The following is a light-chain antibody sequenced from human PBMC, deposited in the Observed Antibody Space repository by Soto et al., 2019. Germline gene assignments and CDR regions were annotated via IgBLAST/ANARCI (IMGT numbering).Light chain of an antibody. CDR1: ESVSSGY. CDR3: QQYGNSPWT. J-gene: IGKJ1*01. CDR2: GAS. V-gene: IGKV3-20*01. Sequence: EIVLTQSPGTLSLFPGERATLSCRASESVSSGYLAWYQQKPGQAPRLLIYGASSRATGIPDRFSGDGSGTELTLTISRLEPEDFAVYSCQQYGNSPWTFGQGTKVEI.